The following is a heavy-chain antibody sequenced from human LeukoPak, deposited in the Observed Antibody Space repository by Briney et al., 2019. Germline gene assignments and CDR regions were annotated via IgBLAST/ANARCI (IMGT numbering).Heavy chain of an antibody. Sequence: PSETLSLTCSVSGGSITTADNYWGWVRQSPGKGLEWIGSMFYDGTTFHSPSLKSRVTVSVDTSKNQFSLKLNSVTAADTAIYYCARQGAVTTRRTHYYAMDVWGLGTTVTVSS. D-gene: IGHD4-17*01. CDR3: ARQGAVTTRRTHYYAMDV. CDR2: MFYDGTT. CDR1: GGSITTADNY. J-gene: IGHJ6*02. V-gene: IGHV4-39*01.